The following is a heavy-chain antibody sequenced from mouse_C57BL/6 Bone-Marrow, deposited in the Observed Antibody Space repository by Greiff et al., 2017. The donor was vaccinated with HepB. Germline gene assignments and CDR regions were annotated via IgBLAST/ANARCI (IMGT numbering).Heavy chain of an antibody. Sequence: EVHLVESGGGLVQPKGSLKLSCAASGFSFNTYAMNWVRQAPGKGLEWVARIRSKSNNYATYYADSVKDRFTISRDDSESMLYLQMNNLKTEDTAMYYCVRNSNNGWFYAMDYWGQGTSVTVSS. D-gene: IGHD2-5*01. CDR2: IRSKSNNYAT. CDR1: GFSFNTYA. J-gene: IGHJ4*01. V-gene: IGHV10-1*01. CDR3: VRNSNNGWFYAMDY.